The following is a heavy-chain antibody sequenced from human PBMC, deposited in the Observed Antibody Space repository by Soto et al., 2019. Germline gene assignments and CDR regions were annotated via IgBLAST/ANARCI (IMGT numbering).Heavy chain of an antibody. J-gene: IGHJ4*02. V-gene: IGHV4-59*01. Sequence: PSETLSLTCTVSGGSISSYYWSWIRQPPGKGLEWIGYIYYSGSTNYNPSLKSRVSISIDTSKNQFSLNLNSVTAADTAVYYCARGSSGYSYGWGQGILVTVYS. CDR1: GGSISSYY. D-gene: IGHD3-22*01. CDR2: IYYSGST. CDR3: ARGSSGYSYG.